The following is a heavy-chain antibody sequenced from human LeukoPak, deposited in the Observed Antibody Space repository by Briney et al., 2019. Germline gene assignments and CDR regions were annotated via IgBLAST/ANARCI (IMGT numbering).Heavy chain of an antibody. J-gene: IGHJ4*02. V-gene: IGHV1-69*05. CDR1: GGTFSSYA. CDR2: IIPIFGTA. D-gene: IGHD4-23*01. CDR3: ATSTVVTPAHFDY. Sequence: SVKVSCKASGGTFSSYAITWVRQAPGQGLEWMGGIIPIFGTANYAQKFQGRVTITTDESTSTAYMELSSLRSEDTAVYYCATSTVVTPAHFDYWGQGTLVTVSS.